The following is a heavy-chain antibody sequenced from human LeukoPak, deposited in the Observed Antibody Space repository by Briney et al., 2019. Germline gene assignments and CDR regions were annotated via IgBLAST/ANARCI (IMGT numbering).Heavy chain of an antibody. D-gene: IGHD1-14*01. V-gene: IGHV3-33*01. J-gene: IGHJ4*02. CDR2: IAYDGSRA. CDR3: TRYNNNHFDY. CDR1: GFTFGGYG. Sequence: PGGSLRLSCAGSGFTFGGYGMHWFRQTPGKGLEWVAVIAYDGSRAFYADSVKGRFTISRGNSKNTMSVQMDDLRAEDTAVYYCTRYNNNHFDYWGQGTLVTVSS.